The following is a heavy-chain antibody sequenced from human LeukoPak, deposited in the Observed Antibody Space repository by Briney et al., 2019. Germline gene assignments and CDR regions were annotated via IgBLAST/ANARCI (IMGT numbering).Heavy chain of an antibody. CDR3: AKSEVGATVLSIAFDY. Sequence: GGSLRLSCAASGFTFSNYWMTWVRQAPGKGLEWVANIKEDGSEKYYVDSVKGRFTISRDNAKNSLYLQMNSLRAEDMALYYCAKSEVGATVLSIAFDYWGQGTLVTVSS. J-gene: IGHJ4*02. V-gene: IGHV3-7*03. D-gene: IGHD1-26*01. CDR2: IKEDGSEK. CDR1: GFTFSNYW.